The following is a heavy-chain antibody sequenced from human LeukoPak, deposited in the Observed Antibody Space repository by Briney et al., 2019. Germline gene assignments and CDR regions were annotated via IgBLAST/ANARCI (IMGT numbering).Heavy chain of an antibody. CDR3: ARDQSGWFDP. V-gene: IGHV4-59*12. CDR2: IYYSGST. Sequence: PSETLSLTCTVSGGSISSYYWSWIRQPPGKGLEWIGYIYYSGSTNYNPSLKSRVTISVDTSKNQFSLKLSSVTAADPAVYYCARDQSGWFDPWGQGTLVTVSS. J-gene: IGHJ5*02. CDR1: GGSISSYY. D-gene: IGHD3-10*01.